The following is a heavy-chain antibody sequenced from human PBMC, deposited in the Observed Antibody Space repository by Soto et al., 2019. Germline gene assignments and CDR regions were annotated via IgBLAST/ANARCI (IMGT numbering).Heavy chain of an antibody. V-gene: IGHV4-39*01. D-gene: IGHD6-13*01. CDR3: ASSPSSSWYFHYYGMDV. Sequence: PSETLSLTCSVSGGSISSSAYSWDWIRRPPGKGLEWIGSISYSGSTYYNPSLNSRVTISVDPSKNQLSLKLSSVTAADTALYYCASSPSSSWYFHYYGMDVWGQGTTVTVSS. CDR2: ISYSGST. J-gene: IGHJ6*02. CDR1: GGSISSSAYS.